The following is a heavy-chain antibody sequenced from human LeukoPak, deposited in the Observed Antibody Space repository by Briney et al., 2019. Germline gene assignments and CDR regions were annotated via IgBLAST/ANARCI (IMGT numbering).Heavy chain of an antibody. CDR3: AKQSAGVTTGYFDY. CDR1: GFTFSAYA. CDR2: ISDSAGST. V-gene: IGHV3-23*01. D-gene: IGHD1-26*01. J-gene: IGHJ4*02. Sequence: GGSLRLSCAASGFTFSAYAMSWVRQAPGKGLEWVSSISDSAGSTYYAASVTGRFTISRDSSRTTLYLQVDSLRAEDTAVYYCAKQSAGVTTGYFDYWGQGTLVTVSS.